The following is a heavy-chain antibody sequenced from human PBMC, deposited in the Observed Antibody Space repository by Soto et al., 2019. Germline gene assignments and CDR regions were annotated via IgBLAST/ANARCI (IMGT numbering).Heavy chain of an antibody. CDR1: GASISSSNW. J-gene: IGHJ4*02. V-gene: IGHV4-4*02. CDR3: ERLIHSSGDDY. Sequence: SETLSLTCTVSGASISSSNWWSWVRQPPGKGLEWIGEISHSGSTNHKPSLKSRVTISVDKSKNQFSLKLSSVTAADTAVYYCERLIHSSGDDYWGQGTMVTVYS. CDR2: ISHSGST. D-gene: IGHD6-19*01.